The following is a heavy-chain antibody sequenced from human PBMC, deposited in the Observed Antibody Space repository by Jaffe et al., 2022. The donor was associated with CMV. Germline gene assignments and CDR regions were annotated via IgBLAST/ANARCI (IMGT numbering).Heavy chain of an antibody. J-gene: IGHJ4*02. V-gene: IGHV4-34*01. D-gene: IGHD4-17*01. Sequence: QVQLQQWGAGLLKPSETLSLTCAVYGGSFSGYYWSWIRQPPGKGLEWIGEINHSGSTNYNPSLKSRVTISVDTSKNQFSLKLSSVTAADTAVYYCARGPTVTTFLDYWGQGTLVTVSS. CDR2: INHSGST. CDR1: GGSFSGYY. CDR3: ARGPTVTTFLDY.